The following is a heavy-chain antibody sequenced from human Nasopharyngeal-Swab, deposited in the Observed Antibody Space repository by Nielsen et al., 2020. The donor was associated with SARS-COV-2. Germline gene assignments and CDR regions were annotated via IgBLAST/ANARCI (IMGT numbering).Heavy chain of an antibody. J-gene: IGHJ4*02. CDR2: ISYDGSNK. Sequence: GGSLRLSCAASGFTFSSYAMHWVRQAPGKGLEWVAVISYDGSNKYYADSVKGRFTISRDNSKNTLYLQINSLRAEDTAVYYCARGADIVVVVAANGLDYWGQGTLVTVSS. CDR3: ARGADIVVVVAANGLDY. CDR1: GFTFSSYA. D-gene: IGHD2-15*01. V-gene: IGHV3-30-3*01.